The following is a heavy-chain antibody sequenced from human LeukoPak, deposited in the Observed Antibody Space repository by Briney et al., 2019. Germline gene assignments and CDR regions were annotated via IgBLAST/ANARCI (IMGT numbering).Heavy chain of an antibody. CDR3: ARVGGGYDSFDY. J-gene: IGHJ4*02. CDR1: GGTFSSYA. Sequence: SVKVSCKASGGTFSSYAISWVRQAPGQGLEWMGGIIPIFGTANYAQKFQGRVTITTDESTSTAYMELSSLRSEDTAVYYCARVGGGYDSFDYWGQGTLVTVSS. V-gene: IGHV1-69*05. CDR2: IIPIFGTA. D-gene: IGHD3-16*01.